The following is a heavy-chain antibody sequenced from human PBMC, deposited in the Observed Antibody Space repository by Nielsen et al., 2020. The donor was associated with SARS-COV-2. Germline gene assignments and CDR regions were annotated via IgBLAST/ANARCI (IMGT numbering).Heavy chain of an antibody. CDR1: GFTFSTYG. V-gene: IGHV3-30*18. J-gene: IGHJ4*02. CDR2: ISYDGSNK. Sequence: GESLKISCAASGFTFSTYGMHWVRQAPGKGLEWVAAISYDGSNKYYVDSVKGRFTISRDNSKNTLYLQMSSLGEEDTAVYYCAKDWTAIVVVPSGGVDYWGQGTLVTVSS. D-gene: IGHD2-15*01. CDR3: AKDWTAIVVVPSGGVDY.